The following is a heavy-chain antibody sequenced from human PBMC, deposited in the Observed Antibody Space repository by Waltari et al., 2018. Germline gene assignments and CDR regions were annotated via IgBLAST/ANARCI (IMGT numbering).Heavy chain of an antibody. J-gene: IGHJ5*02. D-gene: IGHD5-18*01. V-gene: IGHV3-7*01. Sequence: EVKLVESGGGLVQPGGSLRLSWAASAFNFKKYWMIWVRQALGKGLGWVANIKSDASDGGCVNSVAGRFTGSSTIAKDSMYLQLNSLSPEDTAVYYCAGVRTGVEVAWIQDNWFDAWGQGTLVTVSS. CDR1: AFNFKKYW. CDR3: AGVRTGVEVAWIQDNWFDA. CDR2: IKSDASDG.